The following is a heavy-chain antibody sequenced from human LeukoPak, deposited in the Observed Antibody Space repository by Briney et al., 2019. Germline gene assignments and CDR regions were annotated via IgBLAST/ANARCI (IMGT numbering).Heavy chain of an antibody. V-gene: IGHV3-20*04. CDR1: GFTFDDYG. CDR2: INWNGGST. D-gene: IGHD1-1*01. Sequence: GGSLRLSCAASGFTFDDYGMSWLRQAPGKGLEWVSGINWNGGSTGYADSVKGRFTISRDNAKNSLYLQMNSLRAEDTALYYCARDVRGAELEGDAFDIWGQGTMVTLSS. J-gene: IGHJ3*02. CDR3: ARDVRGAELEGDAFDI.